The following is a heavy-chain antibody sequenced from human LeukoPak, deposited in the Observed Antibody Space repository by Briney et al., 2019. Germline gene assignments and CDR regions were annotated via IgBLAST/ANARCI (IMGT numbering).Heavy chain of an antibody. CDR3: ARIDRSSGSSHTTPLVGNSGEY. CDR2: IIPILGIA. Sequence: SVKVSCKASGGTFSSYAISWVRQAPGQGLEWMGRIIPILGIANYAQKFQGRVTITADKSTSTAYMELSSLRSEDTAVYYCARIDRSSGSSHTTPLVGNSGEYWGQGTLVTVSS. CDR1: GGTFSSYA. D-gene: IGHD4-23*01. V-gene: IGHV1-69*04. J-gene: IGHJ4*02.